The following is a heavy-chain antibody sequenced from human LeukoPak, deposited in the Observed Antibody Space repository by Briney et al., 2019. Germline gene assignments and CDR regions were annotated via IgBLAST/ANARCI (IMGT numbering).Heavy chain of an antibody. CDR2: IYYSGST. Sequence: SETLSLTCTVSGGSLSSSSYYWGWIRQPPGKGLEWIGSIYYSGSTYYNPSLKSRVTISVDTSKNQFSLKLSSVTAADTAVYYCARLVYIVVVPAAISTYYFDYWGQGTLVTVSS. J-gene: IGHJ4*02. D-gene: IGHD2-2*01. V-gene: IGHV4-39*01. CDR3: ARLVYIVVVPAAISTYYFDY. CDR1: GGSLSSSSYY.